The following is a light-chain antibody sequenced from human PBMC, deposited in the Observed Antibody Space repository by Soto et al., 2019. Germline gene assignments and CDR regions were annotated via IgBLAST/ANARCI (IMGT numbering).Light chain of an antibody. CDR1: QSVSSY. CDR2: DVS. Sequence: EIVLTQSPATLSLSPGERATLSCRASQSVSSYLAWYQQKPGQAPRLLMYDVSNRATGIPARFSGSGSGTDFTLPISSLEPEEFAVYYCQQRSNWVTLGGGNKGDI. CDR3: QQRSNWVT. V-gene: IGKV3-11*01. J-gene: IGKJ4*01.